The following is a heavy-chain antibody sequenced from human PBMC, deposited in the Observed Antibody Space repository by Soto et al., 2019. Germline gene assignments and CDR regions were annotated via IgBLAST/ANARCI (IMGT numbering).Heavy chain of an antibody. CDR1: GDSINNSHW. D-gene: IGHD6-6*01. CDR2: TYHSGTT. J-gene: IGHJ5*02. Sequence: SETLSLTCAVSGDSINNSHWWSWVRQTPGKGLEWIGETYHSGTTNYNPSLKTRVTISIDKSKNQFSLKMNSVTAADTAVYYCAREVNSSSARGPNWFDPWGQGTLVTVSS. V-gene: IGHV4-4*02. CDR3: AREVNSSSARGPNWFDP.